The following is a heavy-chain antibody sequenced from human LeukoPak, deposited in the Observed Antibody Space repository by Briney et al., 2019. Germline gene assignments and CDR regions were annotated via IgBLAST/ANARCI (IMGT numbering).Heavy chain of an antibody. D-gene: IGHD4-17*01. V-gene: IGHV1-8*01. CDR1: GYTFISYD. J-gene: IGHJ4*02. Sequence: ASVKVSCKASGYTFISYDINWVRQATGQGLEWMGWMSPKSGSTGYAQKFQGRVSMTRDTSISTAYMELSSLRPEDTAVYYCARVIPNGDPFDFWGQGTLVTVSS. CDR3: ARVIPNGDPFDF. CDR2: MSPKSGST.